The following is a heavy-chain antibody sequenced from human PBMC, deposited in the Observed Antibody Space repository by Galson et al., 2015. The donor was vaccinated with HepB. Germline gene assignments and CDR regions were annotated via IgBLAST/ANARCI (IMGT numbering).Heavy chain of an antibody. CDR2: ISSSSDII. J-gene: IGHJ2*01. CDR3: ARRLQGGSYLPEF. Sequence: SLRLSCAVSGFTFSSDSMNWVRQAPGKGLEWVSFISSSSDIIYYADSVKGRFTISRDNAKNSLYLQMNSLRAEDTAVYYCARRLQGGSYLPEFWGRGTLVTVSS. CDR1: GFTFSSDS. V-gene: IGHV3-48*01. D-gene: IGHD1-26*01.